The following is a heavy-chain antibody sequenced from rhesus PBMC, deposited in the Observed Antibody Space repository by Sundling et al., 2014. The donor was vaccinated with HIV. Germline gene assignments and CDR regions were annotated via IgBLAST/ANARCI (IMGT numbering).Heavy chain of an antibody. CDR2: IGGSIGTA. J-gene: IGHJ4*01. Sequence: QVQLQESGPGVVKPSETLSLTCAVSGDSISSGYYWGWIRQPPGKGLEYIGFIGGSIGTAYYNPSLRSRVTISTDTSKNQFSLKLSSVTAADTAVYYCASDSSGWHHRFDYWGQGVLITVSS. D-gene: IGHD2-21*01. V-gene: IGHV4-99*02. CDR3: ASDSSGWHHRFDY. CDR1: GDSISSGYY.